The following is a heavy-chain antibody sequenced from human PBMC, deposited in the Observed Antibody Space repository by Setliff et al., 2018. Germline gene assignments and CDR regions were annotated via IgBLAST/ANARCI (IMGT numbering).Heavy chain of an antibody. J-gene: IGHJ4*02. CDR3: ARDSRAVAVDY. V-gene: IGHV4-39*02. D-gene: IGHD6-19*01. Sequence: PSETLSLTCTVSGASISTNSYYWGWIRQPPGKGLEWIGTLYYTGSTYYNPSLKSRVTISVDTSKNQFSLKVNSVTREDTAVYYCARDSRAVAVDYWGQGTLVTVSS. CDR2: LYYTGST. CDR1: GASISTNSYY.